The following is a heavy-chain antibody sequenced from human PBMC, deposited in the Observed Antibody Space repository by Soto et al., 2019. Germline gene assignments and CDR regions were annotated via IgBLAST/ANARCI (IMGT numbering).Heavy chain of an antibody. V-gene: IGHV4-39*01. D-gene: IGHD3-22*01. J-gene: IGHJ4*02. CDR3: ARLSYYDSKDD. CDR1: GGSISSSSYY. Sequence: QLLESGPGLVKPSETLSLTCTVSGGSISSSSYYWGWIRQPPGKGLEWIGSIYYSGSTYYNPSLKSRVTISVDTSKNQFSLKLSSVTAADTAVYYCARLSYYDSKDDWGQGTLVTVSS. CDR2: IYYSGST.